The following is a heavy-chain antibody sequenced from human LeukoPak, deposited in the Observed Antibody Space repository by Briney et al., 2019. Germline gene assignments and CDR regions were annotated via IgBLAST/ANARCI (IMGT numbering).Heavy chain of an antibody. CDR2: IHPYSGGT. Sequence: SVKVSCKASRYTFTGSYMHWVRQAPGHGLEGMGWIHPYSGGTNYAQKLQGRVTMTRDTSISTAYMELSRLRSDDTAVYYCARGIAARRDPFDYWGQGTLVTVSS. D-gene: IGHD6-6*01. CDR1: RYTFTGSY. CDR3: ARGIAARRDPFDY. J-gene: IGHJ4*02. V-gene: IGHV1-2*02.